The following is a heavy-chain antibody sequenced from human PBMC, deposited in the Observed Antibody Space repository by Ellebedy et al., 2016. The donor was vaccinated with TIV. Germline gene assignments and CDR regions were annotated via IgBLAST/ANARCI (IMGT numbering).Heavy chain of an antibody. CDR2: ISGDGHSE. D-gene: IGHD6-13*01. V-gene: IGHV3-43*02. J-gene: IGHJ6*02. CDR3: AALPAPPGTAFFYGIDV. Sequence: PGGSLRLSCEPPAFMFIAYAMPWVRHIPGKGLQWVALISGDGHSEYYADSVKGRFTISRDNGKNSLFLQMNGLKTEDSALYYCAALPAPPGTAFFYGIDVWGQGTTVTVS. CDR1: AFMFIAYA.